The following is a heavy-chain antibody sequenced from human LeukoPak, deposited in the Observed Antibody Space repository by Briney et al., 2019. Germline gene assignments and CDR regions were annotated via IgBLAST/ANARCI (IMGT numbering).Heavy chain of an antibody. D-gene: IGHD5-12*01. CDR1: GYTFTTNY. CDR3: ARSGQTISGPYPIYYYYYMDI. V-gene: IGHV1-46*01. J-gene: IGHJ6*03. Sequence: ASVKVSCKASGYTFTTNYIHWVRQAPGHGLEWMGIINPTRGSTNYAHTFQGRLTMTKDTSTSTVYMELSSLTSEDTAVYYCARSGQTISGPYPIYYYYYMDIWGKGTTVTVSS. CDR2: INPTRGST.